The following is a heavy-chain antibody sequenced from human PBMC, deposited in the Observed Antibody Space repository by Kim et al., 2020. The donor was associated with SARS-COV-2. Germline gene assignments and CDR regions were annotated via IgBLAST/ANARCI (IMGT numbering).Heavy chain of an antibody. Sequence: GESLKISCKGSGYSFTSYWIGWVRQMPGKGLEWVGIIYPGDSDTRYSPPFQGQVNISADKSISTACLQWSSLKASDTGMYYWERRKEYYDILTGYYAPRAWFDPWGQGTLVTVSS. J-gene: IGHJ5*02. D-gene: IGHD3-9*01. CDR3: ERRKEYYDILTGYYAPRAWFDP. V-gene: IGHV5-51*01. CDR2: IYPGDSDT. CDR1: GYSFTSYW.